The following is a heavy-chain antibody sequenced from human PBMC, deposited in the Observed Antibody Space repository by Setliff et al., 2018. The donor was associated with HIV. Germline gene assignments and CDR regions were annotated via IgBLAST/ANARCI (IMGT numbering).Heavy chain of an antibody. J-gene: IGHJ5*02. V-gene: IGHV4-59*08. CDR2: IYYSGST. CDR1: GVSFSGDY. D-gene: IGHD3-9*01. CDR3: ARHRYYDILFDP. Sequence: PSETLSLTCAVSGVSFSGDYWSWVRQPPWKGLEWIGNIYYSGSTNYNPSLKSRVTILVDSSRNQFSLRLSSVTAADTAVYYCARHRYYDILFDPWGQGTLVTVSS.